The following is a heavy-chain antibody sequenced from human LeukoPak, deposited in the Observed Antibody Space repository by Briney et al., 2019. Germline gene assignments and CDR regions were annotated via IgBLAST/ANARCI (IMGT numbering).Heavy chain of an antibody. CDR3: AGGPGGGATFFVF. J-gene: IGHJ4*02. CDR2: IYYSGST. CDR1: GGSISSYY. V-gene: IGHV4-59*08. D-gene: IGHD1-26*01. Sequence: SETLSLTCTVSGGSISSYYWSWIRQPPGKGLEWIGYIYYSGSTNYNPSLKSRVTISLDTSKNQLSLKLSTVGAAGTAVCYCAGGPGGGATFFVFGGEGTLLTVP.